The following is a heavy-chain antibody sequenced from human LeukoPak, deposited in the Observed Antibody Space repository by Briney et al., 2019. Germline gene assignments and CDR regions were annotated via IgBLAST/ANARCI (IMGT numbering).Heavy chain of an antibody. V-gene: IGHV1-18*01. CDR3: ARLYYDSSGPCFDY. D-gene: IGHD3-22*01. CDR1: GYTFTSYG. J-gene: IGHJ4*02. CDR2: ISAYNGNT. Sequence: ASVKVSCQASGYTFTSYGISWVRQAPGQGLEWMGWISAYNGNTNYAQKLQGRVTMTTDTSTSTAYMELRSLRSDDTAVYYCARLYYDSSGPCFDYWGQGTLVTVSS.